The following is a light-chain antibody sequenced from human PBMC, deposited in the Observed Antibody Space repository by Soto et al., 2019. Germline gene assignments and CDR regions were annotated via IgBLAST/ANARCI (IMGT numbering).Light chain of an antibody. Sequence: SALPQPASVSGSPGQSITISCTGTSGDVGNYNLVSWYQQHPGKAPKLMIYEVNKWPSGVSNRFSGSKSGNTASLTISGLQAEDEADYYCCSYVGSSTSYVFGTGTKVTIL. J-gene: IGLJ1*01. V-gene: IGLV2-23*02. CDR3: CSYVGSSTSYV. CDR2: EVN. CDR1: SGDVGNYNL.